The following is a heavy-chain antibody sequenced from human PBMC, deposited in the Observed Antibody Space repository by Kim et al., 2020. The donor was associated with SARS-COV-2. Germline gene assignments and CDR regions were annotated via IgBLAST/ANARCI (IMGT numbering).Heavy chain of an antibody. CDR2: ISYEGSKK. CDR3: ARDKSLFMITFGGEPGGMDV. D-gene: IGHD3-16*01. V-gene: IGHV3-30*03. J-gene: IGHJ6*02. Sequence: GGSLRLSCAASGFNFNNFGMHWVRQAPGKGLEWVASISYEGSKKYYADSLKGRFTISRDSSKNTLYLQMDSLRPEDTAVYFCARDKSLFMITFGGEPGGMDVWGQGTTVTVSS. CDR1: GFNFNNFG.